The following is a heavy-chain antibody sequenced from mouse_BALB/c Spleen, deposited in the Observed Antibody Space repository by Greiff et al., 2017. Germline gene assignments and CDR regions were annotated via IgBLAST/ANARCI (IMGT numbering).Heavy chain of an antibody. CDR1: GFAFSSYD. CDR3: ARHDPIYYDFMDY. J-gene: IGHJ4*01. V-gene: IGHV5-12-1*01. D-gene: IGHD2-4*01. Sequence: EVKLMESGGGLVKPGGSLKLSCAASGFAFSSYDMSWVRQTPEKRLEWVAYISSGGGSTYYPDTVKGRFTISRDNAKNTLYLQMSSLKSEDTAMYYCARHDPIYYDFMDYWGQGTSVTVSS. CDR2: ISSGGGST.